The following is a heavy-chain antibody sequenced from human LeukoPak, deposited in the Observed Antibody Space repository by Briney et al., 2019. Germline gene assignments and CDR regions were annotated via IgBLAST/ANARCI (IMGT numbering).Heavy chain of an antibody. CDR1: GFTFSSYW. V-gene: IGHV3-74*01. D-gene: IGHD5-18*01. CDR3: ARGGDRNESLSDY. Sequence: PGGSLRLSCAASGFTFSSYWMHWVRQAPGKGLVWASRINSSGSSTNYADSLKGRFTITRDNATNTLYLQMNSLRAEDTAVYYCARGGDRNESLSDYCGHGALVSVSS. J-gene: IGHJ4*03. CDR2: INSSGSST.